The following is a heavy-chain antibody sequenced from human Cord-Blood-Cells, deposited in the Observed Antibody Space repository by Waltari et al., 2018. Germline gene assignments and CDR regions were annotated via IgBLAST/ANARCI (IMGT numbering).Heavy chain of an antibody. V-gene: IGHV3-15*01. CDR3: TTEWLDSSSSWDY. CDR1: GFTFSNAW. D-gene: IGHD6-6*01. Sequence: EVQLVESGGGLVKPGGSLRLSCAASGFTFSNAWMSWVRQAPGKGLEWVGRIKSKTDGGTTDYAAPVKGRFTISRDDSKNTLYLQMNSLKTEDTAVYYCTTEWLDSSSSWDYWGQGTLVTVSS. CDR2: IKSKTDGGTT. J-gene: IGHJ4*02.